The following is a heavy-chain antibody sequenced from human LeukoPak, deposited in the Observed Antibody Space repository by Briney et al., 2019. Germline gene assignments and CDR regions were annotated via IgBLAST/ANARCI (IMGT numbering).Heavy chain of an antibody. J-gene: IGHJ4*02. Sequence: GGSLRLSCAATGFTFSSYAMSWVRQAPGKGLEWVSGISGGGDSTYYADSVKGRFTISRDNSQNRLYLQVNSLRTEDTAVYYCARDGLWDFLTAYYRKSPFDYWGPGTLVTVSS. V-gene: IGHV3-23*01. CDR3: ARDGLWDFLTAYYRKSPFDY. D-gene: IGHD3-9*01. CDR2: ISGGGDST. CDR1: GFTFSSYA.